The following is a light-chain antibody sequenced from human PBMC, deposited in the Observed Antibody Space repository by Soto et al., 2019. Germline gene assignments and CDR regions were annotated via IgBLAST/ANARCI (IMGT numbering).Light chain of an antibody. CDR1: QSVSSSY. V-gene: IGKV3-20*01. CDR3: QQYGSSPPVT. Sequence: EIVLTQSPGTLSLSPGERATLSCRASQSVSSSYLAWYQQKPGQAPRLLIYGASGRATGIPDRFSGSVSGTDFTLTISRLVPEDFAVYYCQQYGSSPPVTFGQGTRLEIK. J-gene: IGKJ5*01. CDR2: GAS.